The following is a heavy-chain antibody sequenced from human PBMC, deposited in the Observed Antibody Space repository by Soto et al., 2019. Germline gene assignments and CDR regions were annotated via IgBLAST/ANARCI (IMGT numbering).Heavy chain of an antibody. V-gene: IGHV3-74*01. CDR2: INRDGSST. J-gene: IGHJ4*02. CDR1: GFTFRSYW. D-gene: IGHD1-1*01. Sequence: VQLVESGGGLVQPGGSLRLSCAASGFTFRSYWMHWVRQAPGKGLVWVSRINRDGSSTSYADSVKGRVTISRDTAKNTLYLQMNSLRAEDTAVYYCAREIVTTGEYYFDSWGLGTLVTVSS. CDR3: AREIVTTGEYYFDS.